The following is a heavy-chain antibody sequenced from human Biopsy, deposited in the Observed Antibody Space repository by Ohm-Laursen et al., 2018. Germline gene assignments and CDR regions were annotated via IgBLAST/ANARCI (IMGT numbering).Heavy chain of an antibody. J-gene: IGHJ5*02. CDR2: IHYMGST. Sequence: TLSLTCTVSGDSISGGGYYWSWIRQHPGKGPEWIGYIHYMGSTNYNPSLKSRVTISVDTSKNQFSLRLTSVTAADTAVYYCARDYGSGSLFDPWGQGTLVTVSS. CDR1: GDSISGGGYY. CDR3: ARDYGSGSLFDP. D-gene: IGHD2-15*01. V-gene: IGHV4-31*03.